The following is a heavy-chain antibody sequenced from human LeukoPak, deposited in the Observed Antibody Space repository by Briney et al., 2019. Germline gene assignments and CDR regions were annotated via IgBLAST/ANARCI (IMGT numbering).Heavy chain of an antibody. V-gene: IGHV3-48*01. Sequence: TGGSLRLSCAASGFTFSSYSMNWVRQAPGKGLEWVSYISSSSSTIYYADSVKGRFTISRDNAKNSLYLQMNSLRAEDTAIYYCAKGGQWLAIDYWGQGTLVTVSS. CDR1: GFTFSSYS. CDR2: ISSSSSTI. CDR3: AKGGQWLAIDY. J-gene: IGHJ4*02. D-gene: IGHD6-19*01.